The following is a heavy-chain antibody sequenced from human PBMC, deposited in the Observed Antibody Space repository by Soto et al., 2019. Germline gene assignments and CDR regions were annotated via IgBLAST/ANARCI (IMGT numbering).Heavy chain of an antibody. CDR3: ARGMGEGAPFYYMDV. CDR1: GYTFTGYY. J-gene: IGHJ6*03. V-gene: IGHV1-2*02. Sequence: QVQLVQSGAEVKKPGASVKVSCKPSGYTFTGYYVHWVRQAPGQGLEWMGWINPNTGGTNSAQRFQGRVTMTRDTSISTAYMELSSLTSDDTAIYYCARGMGEGAPFYYMDVWGKGTTVTVSS. CDR2: INPNTGGT. D-gene: IGHD2-8*01.